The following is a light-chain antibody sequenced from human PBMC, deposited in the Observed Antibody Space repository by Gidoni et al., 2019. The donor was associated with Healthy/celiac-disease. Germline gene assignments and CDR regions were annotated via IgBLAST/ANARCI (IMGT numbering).Light chain of an antibody. J-gene: IGKJ2*01. CDR1: QSVSSY. CDR3: QQRSNWPPYT. Sequence: EIVLPQSPATLSMSPGERATLSCRASQSVSSYLAGYQQKPGQAPRLLIYDASNRATGIPARLSGSGSGTDFTLTISSLEPEDFAVYYCQQRSNWPPYTFGQGTLLEIK. V-gene: IGKV3-11*01. CDR2: DAS.